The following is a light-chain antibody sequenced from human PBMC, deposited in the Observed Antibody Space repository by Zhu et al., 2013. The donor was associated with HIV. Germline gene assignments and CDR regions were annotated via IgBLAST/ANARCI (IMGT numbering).Light chain of an antibody. V-gene: IGLV3-21*01. CDR3: QAWDINTMV. Sequence: SYELTQPSSVSVAPGQTARISCGGKNIETKSVHWYQQRPGQAPLLVIYDDADRPSGIPGRFSGSNSGNTATLTISGTQPMDEADFYCQAWDINTMVFGGGTTLTVL. J-gene: IGLJ2*01. CDR1: NIETKS. CDR2: DDA.